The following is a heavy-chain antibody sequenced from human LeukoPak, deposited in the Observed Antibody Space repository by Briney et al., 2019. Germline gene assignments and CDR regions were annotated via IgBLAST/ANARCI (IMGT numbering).Heavy chain of an antibody. Sequence: GEALKISCKDSGYSFTSYWIGWVRQMPGKSLEWMGILYPGDSDSRYSASFQGQVTISAVKSINTAYLQWSSLKASDTAIYYCARRGEAMDPFDYWGQGTLVTVSS. J-gene: IGHJ4*02. CDR2: LYPGDSDS. CDR3: ARRGEAMDPFDY. V-gene: IGHV5-51*01. D-gene: IGHD5-18*01. CDR1: GYSFTSYW.